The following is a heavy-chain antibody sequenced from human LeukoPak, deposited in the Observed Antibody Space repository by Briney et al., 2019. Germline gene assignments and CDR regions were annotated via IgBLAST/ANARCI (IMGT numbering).Heavy chain of an antibody. CDR1: GGSLSGYY. J-gene: IGHJ4*02. Sequence: SETLSPTCAVFGGSLSGYYCSWIRPPPGKGLEWIGEINHSGSTNYNPSLKSRVTISVDTSKNQFSPQLSSVTAADTAVYYCASHRWIQLWSLDYWGQGTLVTVSS. D-gene: IGHD5-18*01. CDR3: ASHRWIQLWSLDY. V-gene: IGHV4-34*01. CDR2: INHSGST.